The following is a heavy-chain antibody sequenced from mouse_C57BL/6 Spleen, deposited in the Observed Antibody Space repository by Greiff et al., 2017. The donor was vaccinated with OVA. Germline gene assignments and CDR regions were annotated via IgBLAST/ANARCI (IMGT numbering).Heavy chain of an antibody. CDR2: LDHSDSYT. CDR1: GYTFTSYW. J-gene: IGHJ2*01. Sequence: QVQLQQPGAELVLPGASVKLSCKASGYTFTSYWMPWVQQRPGPGLAWIGELDHSDSYTNYNQKFKGKFTLTVDKSSSAAYMPLSSLTAGDTAVYYCARKGWDCDYWGQGTTRTVAS. V-gene: IGHV1-69*01. D-gene: IGHD3-3*01. CDR3: ARKGWDCDY.